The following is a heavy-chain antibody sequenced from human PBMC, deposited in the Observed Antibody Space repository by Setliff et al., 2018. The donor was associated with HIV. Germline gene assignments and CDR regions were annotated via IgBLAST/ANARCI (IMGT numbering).Heavy chain of an antibody. J-gene: IGHJ3*02. V-gene: IGHV4-30-4*08. CDR1: GGFISSGDYY. Sequence: PSEILSLTCTVSGGFISSGDYYWSWIRQSPGKGLEWIGYIYYSGSAYYNPSFESRVTISVDTSKNQFSLKLSSVTAADTAVYYCAREVYYYDSTGYWRPDGFDIWGQGTMVTVSS. CDR2: IYYSGSA. D-gene: IGHD3-22*01. CDR3: AREVYYYDSTGYWRPDGFDI.